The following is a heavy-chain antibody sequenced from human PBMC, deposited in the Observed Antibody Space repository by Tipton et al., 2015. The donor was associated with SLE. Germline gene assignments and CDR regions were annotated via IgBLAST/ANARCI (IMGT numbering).Heavy chain of an antibody. Sequence: VQLVQSGAGVKKPGESLRISCKASGYNFASYWISWVRLMPGKGLEWMGSIDAGDSNTNYSPTFQDHVTMSVDSSISTAYLQWRSLKASDTAMYYCARLGSSSWYSIPFVFWGQGTLVTVSS. J-gene: IGHJ4*02. CDR3: ARLGSSSWYSIPFVF. D-gene: IGHD6-13*01. CDR2: IDAGDSNT. V-gene: IGHV5-10-1*01. CDR1: GYNFASYW.